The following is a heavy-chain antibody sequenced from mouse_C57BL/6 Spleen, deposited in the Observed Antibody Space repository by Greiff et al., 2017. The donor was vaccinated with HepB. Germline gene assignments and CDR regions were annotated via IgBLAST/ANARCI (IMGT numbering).Heavy chain of an antibody. J-gene: IGHJ3*01. CDR1: GFTFSSYG. D-gene: IGHD1-1*01. CDR3: ARRDGSSPPAWFAY. CDR2: ISSGGSYT. V-gene: IGHV5-6*02. Sequence: EVKLVESGGDLVKPGGSLKLSCAASGFTFSSYGMSWVRQTPDKRLEWVATISSGGSYTYYPDSVKGRFTISRDNAKNTLYLQMSSLKSEDTAMYYCARRDGSSPPAWFAYWGQGTLVTVSA.